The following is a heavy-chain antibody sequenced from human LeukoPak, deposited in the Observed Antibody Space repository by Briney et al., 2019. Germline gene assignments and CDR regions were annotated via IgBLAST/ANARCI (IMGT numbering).Heavy chain of an antibody. CDR2: INSDGSST. J-gene: IGHJ4*02. CDR3: AKDRYDYVWGSYRPSVVYDY. CDR1: GFTFSSYW. V-gene: IGHV3-74*01. Sequence: GGSLRLSCAASGFTFSSYWMHWVRQAPGKGLVWVSRINSDGSSTSYADSVKGRFTISRDNAKNTLYLQMNSLRAEDTAVYYCAKDRYDYVWGSYRPSVVYDYWGQGTLVTVSS. D-gene: IGHD3-16*02.